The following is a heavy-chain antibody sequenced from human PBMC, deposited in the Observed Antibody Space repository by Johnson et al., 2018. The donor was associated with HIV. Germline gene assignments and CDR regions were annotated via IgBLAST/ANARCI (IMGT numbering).Heavy chain of an antibody. CDR1: GFTFSSYD. CDR2: IGTVGDT. D-gene: IGHD6-19*01. J-gene: IGHJ3*02. V-gene: IGHV3-13*01. CDR3: ARGNGLHSSGDDAFDI. Sequence: VQLVESGGGEVQPGRSLRLSCAASGFTFSSYDMHWVRQATGKGLEWVSAIGTVGDTYYVGSVKGRFTISRENAKNSLYLQMNSLRAGDTAVYYCARGNGLHSSGDDAFDIWGQGTMVTVSS.